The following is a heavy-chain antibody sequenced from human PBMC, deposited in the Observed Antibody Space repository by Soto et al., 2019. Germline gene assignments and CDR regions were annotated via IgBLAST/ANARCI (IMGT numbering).Heavy chain of an antibody. V-gene: IGHV1-69*02. CDR3: ATSAVTTGGFDS. D-gene: IGHD4-17*01. CDR1: GGALTNHT. Sequence: QVQLVQSGAEVKKPGSSVKVSCRASGGALTNHTISWVRQAPGPGLEWMGRIIPVLSMATYSQNFQDTVTMTADKSTNTAYMELSSPTSGDTAVYFCATSAVTTGGFDSWGQGTLVTVSS. J-gene: IGHJ4*01. CDR2: IIPVLSMA.